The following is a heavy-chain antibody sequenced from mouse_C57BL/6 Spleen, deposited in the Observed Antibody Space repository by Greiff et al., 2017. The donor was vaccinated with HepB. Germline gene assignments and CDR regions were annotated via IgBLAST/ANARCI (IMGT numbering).Heavy chain of an antibody. CDR1: GYTFTSYW. CDR3: ARRERNYAYFDV. V-gene: IGHV1-50*01. J-gene: IGHJ1*03. Sequence: VQLQQSGAELVKPGASVKLSCKASGYTFTSYWMQWVKQRPGQGLEWIGEIEPSDSYTNYNQKFKGKATLTVDTSSSTADMQLSSLTSEDSAVSYCARRERNYAYFDVWGTGTTVTVSS. CDR2: IEPSDSYT. D-gene: IGHD2-1*01.